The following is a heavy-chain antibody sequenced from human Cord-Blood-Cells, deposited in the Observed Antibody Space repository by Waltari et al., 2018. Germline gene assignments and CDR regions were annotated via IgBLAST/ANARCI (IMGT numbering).Heavy chain of an antibody. CDR1: GFSLSNARMG. D-gene: IGHD1-26*01. CDR3: ARVTGTWVAFDI. V-gene: IGHV2-26*01. CDR2: IFSNDEK. J-gene: IGHJ3*02. Sequence: QVTSKESGPVLVIPTETITLTCTVPGFSLSNARMGVSWSRQPPGKALEWLAHIFSNDEKSYSTSLKSRLTISKDTSKSQVVLTMTNMDPVDTATYYCARVTGTWVAFDIWGQGTMVTVSS.